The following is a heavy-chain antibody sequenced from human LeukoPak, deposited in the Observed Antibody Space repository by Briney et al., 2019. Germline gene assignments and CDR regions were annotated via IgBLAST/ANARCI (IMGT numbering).Heavy chain of an antibody. J-gene: IGHJ5*02. CDR2: IDSSGGYM. CDR1: GFTFNTYS. Sequence: GGSLRLSCEASGFTFNTYSMNWTRQAPGKGLEWVSSIDSSGGYMLYADSVKGRFTISRDNAKNSLYLQMNSLRAEDTAVYYCARARGSYGCFDPWGQGTLVTVSS. D-gene: IGHD2-15*01. CDR3: ARARGSYGCFDP. V-gene: IGHV3-21*01.